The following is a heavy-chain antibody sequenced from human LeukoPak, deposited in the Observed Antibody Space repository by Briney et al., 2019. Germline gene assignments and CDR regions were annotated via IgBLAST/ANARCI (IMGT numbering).Heavy chain of an antibody. CDR1: GGAISSYY. CDR3: ARDRYYYDSSGYLNWFDP. D-gene: IGHD3-22*01. Sequence: SETLSLTCTVSGGAISSYYWSWIRQPPGKGLEWIGDIYYSGSTNYNPSLKSRVTMSVDTSKNQFSLKLSSVTAADTAVYYCARDRYYYDSSGYLNWFDPWGQGTLVTVSS. CDR2: IYYSGST. J-gene: IGHJ5*02. V-gene: IGHV4-59*12.